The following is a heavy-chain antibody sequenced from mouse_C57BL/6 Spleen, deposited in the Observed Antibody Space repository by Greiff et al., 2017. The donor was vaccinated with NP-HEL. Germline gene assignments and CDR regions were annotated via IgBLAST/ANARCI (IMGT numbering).Heavy chain of an antibody. Sequence: VQLQQSGAELVRPGSSVKLSCKASGYTFTSYWMDWVKQRPGQGLEWIGNIYPSDSETHYNQKFKDKATLTVDQSSCTAYMQLRRRTYEDSAVYYCARPYNGSSRGTWFAYWGQVTLVTVSA. V-gene: IGHV1-61*01. CDR3: ARPYNGSSRGTWFAY. CDR2: IYPSDSET. J-gene: IGHJ3*01. D-gene: IGHD1-1*01. CDR1: GYTFTSYW.